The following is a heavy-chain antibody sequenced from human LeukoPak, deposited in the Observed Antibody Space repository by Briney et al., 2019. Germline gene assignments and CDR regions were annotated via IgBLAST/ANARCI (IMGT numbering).Heavy chain of an antibody. D-gene: IGHD2-2*01. V-gene: IGHV4-59*01. Sequence: SETLSLTCTVSGGSISSYYWSWIRQPPGKGLEWIGYIYYSGSTHYNPSLKSRVTISVDTSKDQFSLKLSSVTAADTAVYYCARGRRYCSSTSCPYYYYYYGMDVWGQGTTVTVSS. CDR3: ARGRRYCSSTSCPYYYYYYGMDV. CDR2: IYYSGST. J-gene: IGHJ6*02. CDR1: GGSISSYY.